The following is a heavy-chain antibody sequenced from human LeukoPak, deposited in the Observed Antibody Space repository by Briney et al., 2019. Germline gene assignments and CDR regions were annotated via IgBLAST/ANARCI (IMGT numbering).Heavy chain of an antibody. V-gene: IGHV3-23*01. J-gene: IGHJ6*02. CDR1: GFTFSSYA. CDR2: ISGSGGST. Sequence: GGSLRLSCAASGFTFSSYAMNWVRQAPGKGLEWVSAISGSGGSTYYADSAKGRFTISRDYSKNTLSLQMNSLRAEDTAVYYCAKALSYYGSGSPLDGMDVWGQGTTVTVSS. CDR3: AKALSYYGSGSPLDGMDV. D-gene: IGHD3-10*01.